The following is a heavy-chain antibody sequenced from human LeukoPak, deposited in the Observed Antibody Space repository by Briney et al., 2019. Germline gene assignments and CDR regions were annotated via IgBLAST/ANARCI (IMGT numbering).Heavy chain of an antibody. Sequence: GGSLRLSCAASGFTFSSYSMNWVRQAPGKGLEWVSSISSSSSYIYYADSVKGRFTISRDNAKNSLYLQMNSLRAEDTAVYYCARREAARPIAFDIWGQGTMVTVSS. CDR1: GFTFSSYS. V-gene: IGHV3-21*01. CDR2: ISSSSSYI. D-gene: IGHD6-6*01. J-gene: IGHJ3*02. CDR3: ARREAARPIAFDI.